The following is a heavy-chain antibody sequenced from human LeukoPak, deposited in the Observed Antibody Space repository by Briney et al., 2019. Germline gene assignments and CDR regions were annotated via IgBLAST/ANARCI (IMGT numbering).Heavy chain of an antibody. V-gene: IGHV1-2*02. CDR1: GYTFTENY. CDR2: INPHTGAA. J-gene: IGHJ4*02. CDR3: ARGKSGYSP. D-gene: IGHD3-22*01. Sequence: ASVKVSCKVSGYTFTENYIHWVRQTPGRGLEWMGLINPHTGAANYTQNCQGRVTLTRDTSSSTAYMHLSSLRSDDTAVYYCARGKSGYSPWGQGTPVTVSS.